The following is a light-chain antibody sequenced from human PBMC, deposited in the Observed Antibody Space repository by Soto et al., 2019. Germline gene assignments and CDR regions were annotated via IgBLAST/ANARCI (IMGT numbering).Light chain of an antibody. V-gene: IGKV1-5*03. Sequence: DIQMTQSPSTLSASVGDRVTITCRASQGIGDWLAWFQQKPGKAPKLLIYKASNLESGVPSTFSGSASGTEFTLTISSLQPDDSASYYCQHYYDHPWTFGQGTKVEIK. CDR2: KAS. CDR3: QHYYDHPWT. J-gene: IGKJ1*01. CDR1: QGIGDW.